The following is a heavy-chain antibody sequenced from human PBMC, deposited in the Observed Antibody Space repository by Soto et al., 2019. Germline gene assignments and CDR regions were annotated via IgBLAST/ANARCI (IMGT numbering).Heavy chain of an antibody. J-gene: IGHJ4*02. CDR1: ALAFSTYA. D-gene: IGHD3-3*01. Sequence: VGSLRLSCAASALAFSTYAMSWARHAPGKGLEWVSGISVCDDERYYADSVKGRFTSSRDNSKNTVYLQMNSLRVEDTATYHCAKPSYTFGVVIVGAFDYWGQGALVTVSS. CDR2: ISVCDDER. V-gene: IGHV3-23*01. CDR3: AKPSYTFGVVIVGAFDY.